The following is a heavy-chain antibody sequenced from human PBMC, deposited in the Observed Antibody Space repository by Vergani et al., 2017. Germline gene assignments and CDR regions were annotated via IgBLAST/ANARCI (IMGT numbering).Heavy chain of an antibody. J-gene: IGHJ5*02. CDR2: IYYSGST. D-gene: IGHD3-3*01. CDR1: GGSISSGGYY. V-gene: IGHV4-31*03. Sequence: QVQLQESGPGLVKPSQTLSLTCTVSGGSISSGGYYWSWIRQHPGKGLEWIGYIYYSGSTYYNPSLKSRVTISVDTSKNQFSLKLSSVTAADTAVYYCARALWDSRRFLEGLGWFDPWGQGTLVTVSS. CDR3: ARALWDSRRFLEGLGWFDP.